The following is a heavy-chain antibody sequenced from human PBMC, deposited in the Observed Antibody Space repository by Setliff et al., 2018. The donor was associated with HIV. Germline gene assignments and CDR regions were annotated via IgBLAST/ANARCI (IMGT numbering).Heavy chain of an antibody. CDR2: VYARGNT. CDR3: ARDRYGDYAYFDY. CDR1: GGSINSGSINSSSFY. Sequence: SETLSLTCSVSGGSINSGSINSSSFYWSWIRQPAGKGLEWIGHVYARGNTNYNPSLKSRVTISVDTSKSQFSLKLSSVTAADTAVYYCARDRYGDYAYFDYWGQGTLVTVSS. V-gene: IGHV4-61*09. J-gene: IGHJ4*02. D-gene: IGHD4-17*01.